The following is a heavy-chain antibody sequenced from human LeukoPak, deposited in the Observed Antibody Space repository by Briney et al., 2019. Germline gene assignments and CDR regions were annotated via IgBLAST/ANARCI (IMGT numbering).Heavy chain of an antibody. D-gene: IGHD7-27*01. J-gene: IGHJ4*02. V-gene: IGHV3-74*01. Sequence: GGSLRLSCAASGFTFSSYWMHWVRQAPGKGLVWVSRINSDGSSTSYADSVKGRFTTSRDNAKSSLSLQMNSLRAEDTAAYYCGRGHWGLDYWGQGALVTVSS. CDR2: INSDGSST. CDR3: GRGHWGLDY. CDR1: GFTFSSYW.